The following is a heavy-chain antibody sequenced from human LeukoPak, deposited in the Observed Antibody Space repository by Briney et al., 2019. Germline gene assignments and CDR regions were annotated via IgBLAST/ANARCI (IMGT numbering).Heavy chain of an antibody. CDR2: INPNSGGT. CDR1: GYTFTGYY. V-gene: IGHV1-2*02. Sequence: VASVKVSCKASGYTFTGYYIHWVRQAPGQGLEWVGWINPNSGGTNYAQNFQGRVTMTRDTSISTAYMELTRLKPDDTAVYYCARNGRALNWFDPWGQGTLVTVSS. J-gene: IGHJ5*02. CDR3: ARNGRALNWFDP. D-gene: IGHD1-1*01.